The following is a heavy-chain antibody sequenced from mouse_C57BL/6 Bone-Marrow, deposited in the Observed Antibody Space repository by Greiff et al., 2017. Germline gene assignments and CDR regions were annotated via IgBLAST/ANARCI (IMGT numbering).Heavy chain of an antibody. V-gene: IGHV5-6*01. CDR2: ISSGGSYT. J-gene: IGHJ3*01. CDR3: AREGTGKAY. CDR1: GFTFSSYG. Sequence: EVQGVESGGDLVKPGGSLKLSCAASGFTFSSYGMSWVRQTPDKRLEWVATISSGGSYTYYPDSVKGRFTISRDNAKNTLYLQMSSLKSEDTAMCYCAREGTGKAYWGQGTLGTVSA. D-gene: IGHD4-1*01.